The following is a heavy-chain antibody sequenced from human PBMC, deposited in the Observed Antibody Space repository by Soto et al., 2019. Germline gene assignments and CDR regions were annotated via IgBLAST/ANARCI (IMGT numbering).Heavy chain of an antibody. V-gene: IGHV3-48*02. J-gene: IGHJ3*02. CDR2: ISSSSSTI. D-gene: IGHD5-12*01. Sequence: GGALRLSCAASGFTFSSYSMNWVRQAPGKGLEWVSYISSSSSTIYYADSVKGRFTISRDNAKNSLYLQMNSLRDEDTAVYYCAHWEMATIHAFDIWGQGTMVPVSS. CDR3: AHWEMATIHAFDI. CDR1: GFTFSSYS.